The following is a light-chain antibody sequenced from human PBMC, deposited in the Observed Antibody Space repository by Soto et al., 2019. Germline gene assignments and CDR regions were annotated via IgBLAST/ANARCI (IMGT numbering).Light chain of an antibody. CDR2: KAS. Sequence: MTQSPSTLSGSVGERVTITCRAGQTIRSCLAWYQQKPGKAPKLLIYKASTLKSGVPSRFSGSGSGTEFTLTISSLQPDDFATYYCQHYNSYSEAFGQGTKVDI. CDR3: QHYNSYSEA. J-gene: IGKJ1*01. V-gene: IGKV1-5*03. CDR1: QTIRSC.